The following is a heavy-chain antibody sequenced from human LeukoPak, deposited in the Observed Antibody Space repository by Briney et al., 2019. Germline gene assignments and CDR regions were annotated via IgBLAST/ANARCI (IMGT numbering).Heavy chain of an antibody. CDR1: GFTFSSYA. CDR2: ISYDGSNK. Sequence: GRSLRLSCAASGFTFSSYAMHWVRQAPGKGLEWVAVISYDGSNKYYADSVKGRFTISRDNSKNTLYLQMNSLRAEDTAVYYCARDVGSWIQLSWESYNWFDPWGQGTLVTVSS. CDR3: ARDVGSWIQLSWESYNWFDP. J-gene: IGHJ5*02. D-gene: IGHD5-18*01. V-gene: IGHV3-30*01.